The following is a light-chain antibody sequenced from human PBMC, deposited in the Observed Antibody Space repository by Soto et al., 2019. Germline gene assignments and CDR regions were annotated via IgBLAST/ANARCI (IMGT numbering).Light chain of an antibody. CDR2: ATS. CDR1: QSISNSY. CDR3: HQYVSSPPAWA. J-gene: IGKJ1*01. Sequence: EIVLTQSPGTLSSSPGERATLSCKTSQSISNSYLAWSQQTPGQAPRLLISATSSRATGVPDRFSGSGSGTDFTLSISRLEPDDSAVYYCHQYVSSPPAWAFGQGTKVEIK. V-gene: IGKV3-20*01.